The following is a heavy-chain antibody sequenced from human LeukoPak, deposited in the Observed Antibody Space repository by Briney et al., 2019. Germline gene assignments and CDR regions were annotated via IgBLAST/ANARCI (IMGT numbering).Heavy chain of an antibody. CDR3: AKKAQYNGNYPLDY. CDR2: TSDRGDYT. CDR1: GFTFTSYS. Sequence: GGSLRLSCAASGFTFTSYSMSWVRQVPGKGLEWVSGTSDRGDYTYYADSVKGRFTISRDNSKNTLYLQMNSLRAEDTALYFCAKKAQYNGNYPLDYWGQGTLVTVSS. V-gene: IGHV3-23*01. D-gene: IGHD1-26*01. J-gene: IGHJ4*02.